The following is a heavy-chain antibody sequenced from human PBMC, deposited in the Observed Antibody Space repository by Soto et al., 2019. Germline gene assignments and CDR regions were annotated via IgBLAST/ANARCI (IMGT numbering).Heavy chain of an antibody. CDR2: ISAYNGHT. CDR3: ARDYDSETTVNRVGFFDL. J-gene: IGHJ2*01. V-gene: IGHV1-18*01. D-gene: IGHD4-17*01. CDR1: GYTFTSYG. Sequence: QVQLVQSGAEVKKPGASVKVSCKASGYTFTSYGISWVRQAPGQGLEWMGWISAYNGHTNHAQKLQGRVNLTTDTSTNPAYMELRSLGSDDTAVYSCARDYDSETTVNRVGFFDLWGRGTLVTVSS.